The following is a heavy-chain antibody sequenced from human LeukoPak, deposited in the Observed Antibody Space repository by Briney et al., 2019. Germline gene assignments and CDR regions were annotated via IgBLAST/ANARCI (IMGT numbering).Heavy chain of an antibody. Sequence: ASVKDSCKASGYTFTTYVMHWVRQAPGQRLEWMGWINAGNGNTKYSQKFQGRVTITRDTSASTAYLELSSLRSEDTAVYYCASRRQYCSTTNCSATFDFWGQGTMVTVSS. V-gene: IGHV1-3*01. CDR1: GYTFTTYV. D-gene: IGHD2-2*01. CDR2: INAGNGNT. CDR3: ASRRQYCSTTNCSATFDF. J-gene: IGHJ3*01.